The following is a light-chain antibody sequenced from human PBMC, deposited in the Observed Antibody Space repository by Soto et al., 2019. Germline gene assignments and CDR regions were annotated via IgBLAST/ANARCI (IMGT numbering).Light chain of an antibody. CDR2: LGS. CDR1: QSLLHSNGHNY. CDR3: QQYGRSGT. V-gene: IGKV2-28*01. J-gene: IGKJ1*01. Sequence: IVMTQSQLSLPVTPGEPASISCRSSQSLLHSNGHNYLDWYLQKAGQSPQLLIYLGSNRATGIPDRFSGSGSGTDFTLTISRLEPEDFAVYYCQQYGRSGTFGQGTKV.